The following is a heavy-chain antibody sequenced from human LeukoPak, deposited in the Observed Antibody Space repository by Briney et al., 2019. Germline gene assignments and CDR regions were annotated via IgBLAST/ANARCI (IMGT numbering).Heavy chain of an antibody. CDR1: GFTFDDYA. CDR3: AKDIYGDYYYGMDV. D-gene: IGHD4-17*01. CDR2: ISWNSGSI. Sequence: GRSLSLSCAASGFTFDDYAMHWVRQAPGKGLEWVSGISWNSGSIGYADSVKGRFTISRDNAKNSLYLQMNSLRAEDTALYYCAKDIYGDYYYGMDVWGQGTTVTVSS. J-gene: IGHJ6*02. V-gene: IGHV3-9*01.